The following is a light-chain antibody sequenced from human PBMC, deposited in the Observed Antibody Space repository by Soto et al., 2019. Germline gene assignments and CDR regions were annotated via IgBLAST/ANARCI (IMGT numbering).Light chain of an antibody. CDR3: SSYTSSGTYV. V-gene: IGLV2-14*01. CDR2: DVS. CDR1: SSDVGGYNY. Sequence: QSVLTQPASVSGSPGQSIAISCTGTSSDVGGYNYVSWYQQHPGKAPKLMIYDVSNRPSGVSNRFSGSKSGNTASLTISGLQAEDEADHYCSSYTSSGTYVFGSGTKVTV. J-gene: IGLJ1*01.